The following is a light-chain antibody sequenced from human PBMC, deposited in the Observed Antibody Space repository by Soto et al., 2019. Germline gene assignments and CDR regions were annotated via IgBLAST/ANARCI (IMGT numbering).Light chain of an antibody. CDR2: AAS. V-gene: IGKV1-39*01. Sequence: IQMTQSPSSLSASVGDRVTITCRASQTIRTNLNWYQQKSAQAPKLLIYAASKLRNGVPSRFSGSGSGTHFTLTITSLQPEDFATYYCQQGYNTPWTFGPGTTVGI. CDR1: QTIRTN. CDR3: QQGYNTPWT. J-gene: IGKJ1*01.